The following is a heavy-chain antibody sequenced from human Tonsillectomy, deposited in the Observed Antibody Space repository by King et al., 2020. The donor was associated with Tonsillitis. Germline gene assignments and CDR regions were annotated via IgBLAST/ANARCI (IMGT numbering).Heavy chain of an antibody. Sequence: QLQESGPGLVKPSETLSLTCTVSGASISSYYWNWIRQPPGKGLEWIGYMYYSGSTNYNPSLKSRVTISVDTSKNQFSLKLRSVTAADTAVYYCARDKQPVDYWGQGTLVTVSS. CDR2: MYYSGST. CDR3: ARDKQPVDY. CDR1: GASISSYY. V-gene: IGHV4-59*01. D-gene: IGHD6-13*01. J-gene: IGHJ4*02.